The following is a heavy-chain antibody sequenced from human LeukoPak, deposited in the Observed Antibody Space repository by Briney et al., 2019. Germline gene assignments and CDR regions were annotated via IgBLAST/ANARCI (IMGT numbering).Heavy chain of an antibody. D-gene: IGHD3-10*02. CDR3: AELGITMIGGV. CDR2: ISSSGSTI. CDR1: GFSFSDAW. V-gene: IGHV3-11*04. Sequence: KPGGSLRLSCAVSGFSFSDAWMSWVRQTPGKGLEWVSYISSSGSTIYYADSVKGRFTISRDNAKNSLYLQMNSLRAEDTAVYYCAELGITMIGGVWGKGTTVTISS. J-gene: IGHJ6*04.